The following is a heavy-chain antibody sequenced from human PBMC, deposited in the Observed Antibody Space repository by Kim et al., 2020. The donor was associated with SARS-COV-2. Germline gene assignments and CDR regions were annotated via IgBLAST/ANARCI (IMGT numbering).Heavy chain of an antibody. Sequence: GGSLRLSCAASGFTFINYAMSWVRQAPGKGLEWVSAFSSGSGGVTYYADSVKGRFTISRDNSKNTVYLQMNRLRAEDTAVYYCARDYRSGYSGYDIGDWGQGTLVTVSS. D-gene: IGHD5-12*01. J-gene: IGHJ4*02. CDR2: FSSGSGGVT. V-gene: IGHV3-23*01. CDR3: ARDYRSGYSGYDIGD. CDR1: GFTFINYA.